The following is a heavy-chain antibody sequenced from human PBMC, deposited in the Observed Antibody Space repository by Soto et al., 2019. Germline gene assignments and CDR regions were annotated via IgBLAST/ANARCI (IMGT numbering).Heavy chain of an antibody. D-gene: IGHD3-22*01. J-gene: IGHJ4*02. CDR2: IIPIFGTA. V-gene: IGHV1-69*13. CDR1: GGTFSSYA. Sequence: ASVKGSCKASGGTFSSYAISWVRQAPGQGLEWMGGIIPIFGTANYAQKFQGRVTITADESTSTAYMELSSLRSEDTAVYYCARDVPYDSSGYSYPTFDYWGQGTLVTVSS. CDR3: ARDVPYDSSGYSYPTFDY.